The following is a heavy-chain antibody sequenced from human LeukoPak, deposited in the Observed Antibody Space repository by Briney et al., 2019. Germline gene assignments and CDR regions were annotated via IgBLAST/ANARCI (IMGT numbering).Heavy chain of an antibody. Sequence: SETLSLTCTVSGGSISSSSYYWGWIRQPPGKGLEWIGSIYYSGSTYYNPSLKSRVTVSVDTSKNQFSLKLSSVTAADTAVYYCARRKGAYSYYYYYMDVWGKGTPVTVSS. CDR1: GGSISSSSYY. CDR2: IYYSGST. D-gene: IGHD4/OR15-4a*01. CDR3: ARRKGAYSYYYYYMDV. J-gene: IGHJ6*03. V-gene: IGHV4-39*01.